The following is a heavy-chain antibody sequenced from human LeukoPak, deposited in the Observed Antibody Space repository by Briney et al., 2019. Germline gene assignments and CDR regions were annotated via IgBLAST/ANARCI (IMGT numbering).Heavy chain of an antibody. Sequence: SGGSLRLSCAASGFTFSSYWMSWVRQAPGKGLEWVANIKQDGSEKYYVDSVKGRFTISRDNAKNSLYLQMNSLRAEDTAVYYCARDHIRDGYNFDYYYYYMDVWGKGTTVTISS. CDR3: ARDHIRDGYNFDYYYYYMDV. CDR1: GFTFSSYW. D-gene: IGHD5-24*01. V-gene: IGHV3-7*01. J-gene: IGHJ6*03. CDR2: IKQDGSEK.